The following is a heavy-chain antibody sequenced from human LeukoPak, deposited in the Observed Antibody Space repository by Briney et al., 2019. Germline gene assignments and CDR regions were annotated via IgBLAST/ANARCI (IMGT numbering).Heavy chain of an antibody. CDR3: VKDNEAGGSPFDR. V-gene: IGHV3-64D*06. J-gene: IGHJ4*02. Sequence: GGSLSLTCSASGFILRSHAMHWVRQAPGKGLEYVSRISDNGGSTYYADSVKGRFTISRDNSKNTLYLQMSSLRVVDTAVYYCVKDNEAGGSPFDRWGQGTQISVSS. CDR1: GFILRSHA. CDR2: ISDNGGST. D-gene: IGHD1-1*01.